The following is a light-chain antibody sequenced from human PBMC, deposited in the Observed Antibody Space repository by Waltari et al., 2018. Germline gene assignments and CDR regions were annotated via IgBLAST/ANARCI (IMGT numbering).Light chain of an antibody. CDR1: QNINTW. V-gene: IGKV1-5*03. CDR3: LQYNGEPRT. Sequence: DIQMTQSPSTLSASVGDRVTITCRASQNINTWLAWHQQKPGKAPKLLIYQASSLESGVPSRFSGSGSGTEFTLTISSLQPDDFANYYCLQYNGEPRTFGQGTKVEVK. CDR2: QAS. J-gene: IGKJ1*01.